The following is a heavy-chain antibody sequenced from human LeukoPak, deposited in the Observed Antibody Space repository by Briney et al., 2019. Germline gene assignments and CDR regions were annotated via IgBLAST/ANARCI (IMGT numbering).Heavy chain of an antibody. J-gene: IGHJ5*02. Sequence: ASVKVSCKASGYTFTGYYMHWVRQAPGQGLEWMGWINPNSGGTNYAQKFQGRVTMTRDTSISTAYMELSRLRSDDTAVYYCARDLGRYCSSTSCYKLLEGWFDPWGQGTLVTVSS. CDR1: GYTFTGYY. CDR2: INPNSGGT. V-gene: IGHV1-2*02. CDR3: ARDLGRYCSSTSCYKLLEGWFDP. D-gene: IGHD2-2*02.